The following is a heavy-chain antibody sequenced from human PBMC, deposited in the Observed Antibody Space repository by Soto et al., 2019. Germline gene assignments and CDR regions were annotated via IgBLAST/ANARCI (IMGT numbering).Heavy chain of an antibody. J-gene: IGHJ6*02. CDR1: GFTFSSYG. CDR3: ARDRVLGSGSRDYYYYYGMDV. V-gene: IGHV3-33*01. CDR2: IWYDGSNK. Sequence: VGSLRLSCAASGFTFSSYGMHWVRQAPGKGLEWVAVIWYDGSNKYYADSVEGRFTISRDNSKNTLYLQMNSLRAEDTAVYYCARDRVLGSGSRDYYYYYGMDVWGQGTTVTVSS. D-gene: IGHD3-10*01.